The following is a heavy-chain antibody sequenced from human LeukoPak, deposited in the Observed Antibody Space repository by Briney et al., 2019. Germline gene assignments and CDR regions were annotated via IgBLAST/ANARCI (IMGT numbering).Heavy chain of an antibody. V-gene: IGHV4-59*11. CDR2: IYSRGST. CDR3: ARYYYGSGSYYNVTWFDP. J-gene: IGHJ5*02. CDR1: GASISSHH. Sequence: PSETLSLTCTVSGASISSHHWTWIRQPPGKGLEWIGYIYSRGSTIYNPSLKSRVSISVDTSKNQFSLKLTSVTAADTAVYFCARYYYGSGSYYNVTWFDPWGQGTLVTVSS. D-gene: IGHD3-10*01.